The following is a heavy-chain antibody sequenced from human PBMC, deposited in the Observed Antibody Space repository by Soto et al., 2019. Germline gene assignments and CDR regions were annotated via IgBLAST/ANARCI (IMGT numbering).Heavy chain of an antibody. CDR1: GYTFTSYG. Sequence: QVQLVQSGAEVKKPGASVKVSCKASGYTFTSYGISWVRQAPGQGLEWMGWISAYNGNTNYAQKLQGRVTMTTDTSTSTAYMELRSLRSDDTAVYYCARPRILTGYHSGRHYYYGMDVLGQGTTVTFSS. CDR2: ISAYNGNT. V-gene: IGHV1-18*01. D-gene: IGHD3-9*01. CDR3: ARPRILTGYHSGRHYYYGMDV. J-gene: IGHJ6*02.